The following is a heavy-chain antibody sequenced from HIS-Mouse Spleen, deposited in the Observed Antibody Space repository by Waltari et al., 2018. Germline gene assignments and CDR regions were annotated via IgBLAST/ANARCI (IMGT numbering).Heavy chain of an antibody. V-gene: IGHV4-59*01. CDR3: AGTSSSWYYYYYGMDV. CDR2: IYYSGST. Sequence: QVQLQESGPGLVKPSETLSLTCTVSCGSISSYYWSWIRQPPGKGLEWIGYIYYSGSTNSNPSLKSRVTISVDTSKNQFSLKLSSVTAADTAVYYCAGTSSSWYYYYYGMDVWGQGTTVTVSS. J-gene: IGHJ6*02. CDR1: CGSISSYY. D-gene: IGHD6-13*01.